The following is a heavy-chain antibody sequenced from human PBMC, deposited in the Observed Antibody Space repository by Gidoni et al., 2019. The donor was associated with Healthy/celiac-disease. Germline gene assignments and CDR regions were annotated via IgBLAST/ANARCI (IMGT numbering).Heavy chain of an antibody. D-gene: IGHD3-9*01. J-gene: IGHJ6*02. CDR3: ARGDDILTGLSLQYYYYYGMDV. Sequence: QVQLVQSGAEVKKPGASVKVSCKASGYTVTSYGISWVRPAPGQGLEWMGWITAYNGNTNNAQKPQGRVTMTTDTSTSTAYMELRSLSSDDTSVYYCARGDDILTGLSLQYYYYYGMDVWGQGTTVTVSS. V-gene: IGHV1-18*01. CDR2: ITAYNGNT. CDR1: GYTVTSYG.